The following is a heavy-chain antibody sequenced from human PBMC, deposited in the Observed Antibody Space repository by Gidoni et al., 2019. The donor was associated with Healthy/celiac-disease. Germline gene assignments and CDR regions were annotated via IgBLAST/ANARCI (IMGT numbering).Heavy chain of an antibody. J-gene: IGHJ3*02. CDR3: ARHLKRDAFDI. CDR1: GGSISSSSYY. CDR2: IYYSGCT. V-gene: IGHV4-39*01. Sequence: QLQLQESGPGLVKPSETLSLTCTVSGGSISSSSYYWGWIRQPPGKGLEWIGSIYYSGCTYYNPSLKSRVTISVDTSKNQFSLKLSSVTAADTAVYYCARHLKRDAFDIWGQGTMVTVSS.